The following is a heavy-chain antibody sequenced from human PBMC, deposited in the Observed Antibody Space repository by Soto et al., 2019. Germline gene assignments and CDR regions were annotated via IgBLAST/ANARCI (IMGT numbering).Heavy chain of an antibody. V-gene: IGHV3-30-3*01. D-gene: IGHD2-2*01. CDR3: ARGVLHCSSTSCYNYYYYGMDV. Sequence: LRLSCAASGFTISSYAMHWVRQAPGKGLEWVAVISYDGSNKYYADSVKGRFTISRDNSKNTLYLQMNSLRAEDTAVYYCARGVLHCSSTSCYNYYYYGMDVWGQGTTVAVSS. J-gene: IGHJ6*02. CDR1: GFTISSYA. CDR2: ISYDGSNK.